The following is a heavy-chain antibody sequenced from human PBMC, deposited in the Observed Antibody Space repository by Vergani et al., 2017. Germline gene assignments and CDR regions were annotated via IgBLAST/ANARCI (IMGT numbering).Heavy chain of an antibody. J-gene: IGHJ3*02. CDR3: ARDRASDCSSTSCYPDAFDI. CDR1: GGSISSGGYY. D-gene: IGHD2-2*01. V-gene: IGHV4-31*03. CDR2: IYYSGST. Sequence: QVQLQESGPGLVKPSQTLSLTCTVSGGSISSGGYYWSWLRQHPGKGLEWIGYIYYSGSTYYNLSLKSRVTISVDTSKNQFSLKLSSVTAADTAVYYCARDRASDCSSTSCYPDAFDIWGQGTMVTVSS.